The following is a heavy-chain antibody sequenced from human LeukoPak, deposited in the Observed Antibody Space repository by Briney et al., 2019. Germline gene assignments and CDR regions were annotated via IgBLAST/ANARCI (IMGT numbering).Heavy chain of an antibody. CDR2: IYTSGST. D-gene: IGHD6-13*01. Sequence: SETLSLTCNVFGGSISNHYWTWIRQPAGKGLEWIGRIYTSGSTNYNPSLKSRITMSVDTSKSQFSLKLRSVTAADTAMYYCANSRRWGQGTLVTVSS. J-gene: IGHJ4*02. V-gene: IGHV4-4*07. CDR3: ANSRR. CDR1: GGSISNHY.